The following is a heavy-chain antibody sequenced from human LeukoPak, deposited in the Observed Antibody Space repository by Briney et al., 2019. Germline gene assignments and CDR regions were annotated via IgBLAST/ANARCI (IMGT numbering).Heavy chain of an antibody. Sequence: GASVKVSCKASGYTFTSDYMHWVRQAPGQGLEWMGIINPSGGSTSYAQKFQGRVTMTRDMSTSTVYMELSSLRSEDTAVYYCARDMQPVGATAGFDYWGQGTLVTVSS. CDR1: GYTFTSDY. CDR3: ARDMQPVGATAGFDY. D-gene: IGHD1-26*01. J-gene: IGHJ4*02. CDR2: INPSGGST. V-gene: IGHV1-46*01.